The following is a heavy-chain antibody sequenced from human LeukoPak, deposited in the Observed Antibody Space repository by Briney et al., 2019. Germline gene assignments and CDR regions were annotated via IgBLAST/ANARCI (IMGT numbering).Heavy chain of an antibody. CDR1: GDSVSSNSVA. D-gene: IGHD1-26*01. CDR2: TYYRSKWFN. Sequence: QTLSLTCAISGDSVSSNSVAWNWLRQSPSRGLEWLGRTYYRSKWFNDYAVSVKSRITINPDTSKNQFSLQLNSVTPEDTAVYYCARKVGSYFDYWGQGTLVTVSS. V-gene: IGHV6-1*01. J-gene: IGHJ4*02. CDR3: ARKVGSYFDY.